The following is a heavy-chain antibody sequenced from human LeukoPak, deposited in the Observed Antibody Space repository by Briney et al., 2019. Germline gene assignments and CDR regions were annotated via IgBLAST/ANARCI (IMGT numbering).Heavy chain of an antibody. V-gene: IGHV5-51*01. D-gene: IGHD3-10*01. CDR1: GYIFTSVW. CDR2: IYPHNSQT. Sequence: GESLKISCKTSGYIFTSVWIGWVRQKPGKGLEWVALIYPHNSQTIYSPSSEGQVTISADKSMSTAYLQWNSLKASDTAMYYCARRGVGVFTDHWGPGTLVTVSS. J-gene: IGHJ4*02. CDR3: ARRGVGVFTDH.